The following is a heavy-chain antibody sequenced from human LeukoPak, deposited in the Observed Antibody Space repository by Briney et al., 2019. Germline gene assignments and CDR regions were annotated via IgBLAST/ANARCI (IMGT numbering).Heavy chain of an antibody. CDR1: GYTFTSYG. CDR2: INAYNGNT. Sequence: ASVKVSCKASGYTFTSYGISWVRQAPGQGVEWAGWINAYNGNTNYAQKLQGRVTMTTDTSTSTAYMELRSLRSDDTAVYYCARPQTKVRTFDYFDYWGQGTLVTVSS. V-gene: IGHV1-18*01. CDR3: ARPQTKVRTFDYFDY. D-gene: IGHD1/OR15-1a*01. J-gene: IGHJ4*02.